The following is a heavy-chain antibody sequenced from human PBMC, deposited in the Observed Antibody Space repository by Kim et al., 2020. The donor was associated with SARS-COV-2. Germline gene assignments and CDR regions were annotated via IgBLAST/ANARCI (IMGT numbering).Heavy chain of an antibody. J-gene: IGHJ4*02. D-gene: IGHD6-13*01. Sequence: NYAQKFQGRVTITADESTSTAYMELSSLRSEDTAVYYCARSGIAAGRSDYWGQGTLVTVSS. V-gene: IGHV1-69*01. CDR3: ARSGIAAGRSDY.